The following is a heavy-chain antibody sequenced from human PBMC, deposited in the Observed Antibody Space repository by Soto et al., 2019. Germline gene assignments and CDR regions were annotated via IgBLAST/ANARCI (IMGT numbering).Heavy chain of an antibody. Sequence: EVQLLESGGGLVQPGGSLRLSCAASGFTFSSYAMSWVRQAPGKGLEWVSIITSDGRTYYADSVKGRFTISRDNSKNTVYLQMNSLRDEDTAVYYCAKDYSTVTTDPLSVVLFDYWGQGALVTVSP. V-gene: IGHV3-23*01. CDR2: IITSDGRT. CDR3: AKDYSTVTTDPLSVVLFDY. CDR1: GFTFSSYA. D-gene: IGHD4-17*01. J-gene: IGHJ4*02.